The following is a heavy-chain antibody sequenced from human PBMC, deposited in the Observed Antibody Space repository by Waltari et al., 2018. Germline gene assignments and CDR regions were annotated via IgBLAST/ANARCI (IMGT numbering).Heavy chain of an antibody. Sequence: QVQLVQSGAEVKKPGASVKVSCKASGYTFSDYGISWVRQAPGQGLEWMGGVSGNNGHTNQAQKCQGRVIMTKDTSTTTVYMELRYLTSDDTAIYYCARERHRLMEVGYLMALDPWGQGTLVTVAS. CDR1: GYTFSDYG. J-gene: IGHJ5*02. V-gene: IGHV1-18*01. CDR3: ARERHRLMEVGYLMALDP. D-gene: IGHD2-8*02. CDR2: VSGNNGHT.